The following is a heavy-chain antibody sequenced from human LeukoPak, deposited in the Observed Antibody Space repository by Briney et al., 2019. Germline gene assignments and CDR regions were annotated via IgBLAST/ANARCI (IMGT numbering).Heavy chain of an antibody. V-gene: IGHV3-33*01. Sequence: GRSLRLSCAASGFTFSSYGMHWVRQAPGKGLEWVAVIWYDGSNKYYADSVKGRFTISRDNSKNTLYLQMNSLRAEDTAVYYCARDRYGDQGSYYYGMDVWGQGTTVTASS. D-gene: IGHD4-17*01. J-gene: IGHJ6*02. CDR2: IWYDGSNK. CDR3: ARDRYGDQGSYYYGMDV. CDR1: GFTFSSYG.